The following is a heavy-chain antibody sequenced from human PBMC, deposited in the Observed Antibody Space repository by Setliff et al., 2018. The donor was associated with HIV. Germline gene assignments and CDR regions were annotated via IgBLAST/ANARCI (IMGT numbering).Heavy chain of an antibody. J-gene: IGHJ4*02. D-gene: IGHD4-17*01. CDR2: IYHSEYT. CDR1: GGSISSDNW. Sequence: PSETLSLTCAVSGGSISSDNWWTWVRQAPGKGLEWIGEIYHSEYTNYNPSLKSRVSMSVDRSKNQFSLNLTSVTAADTAVYYCARTDYGGNSGGNYFDYWGQGSLVTVSS. V-gene: IGHV4-4*02. CDR3: ARTDYGGNSGGNYFDY.